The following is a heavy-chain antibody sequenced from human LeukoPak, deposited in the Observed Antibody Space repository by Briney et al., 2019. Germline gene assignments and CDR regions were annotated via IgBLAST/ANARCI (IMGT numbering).Heavy chain of an antibody. V-gene: IGHV4-61*02. J-gene: IGHJ4*02. Sequence: SQTLSLTCTVSGGSISSGGYYWSWIRQPAGKGLEWIGRIYTNGITNCNPSLKSRVTMALDTSKNQFSLNLTSVTAADTAVYYCARETADLGRSLDYWGQGTLVTVSS. CDR2: IYTNGIT. CDR1: GGSISSGGYY. D-gene: IGHD1-1*01. CDR3: ARETADLGRSLDY.